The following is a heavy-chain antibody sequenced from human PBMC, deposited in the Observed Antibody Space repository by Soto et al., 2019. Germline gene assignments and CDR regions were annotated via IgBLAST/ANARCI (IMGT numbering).Heavy chain of an antibody. J-gene: IGHJ1*01. D-gene: IGHD3-22*01. CDR3: ARGPPTMIVDRYFQH. V-gene: IGHV1-69*13. CDR2: IIPIFGTA. Sequence: GAAVKVSCKAPGGTFSSYAISWVRQAPGQGLEWMGGIIPIFGTANYAQRFQGRVTITADESTSTAYMELSSLRSEDTAVYYCARGPPTMIVDRYFQHWGQGTLVTVSS. CDR1: GGTFSSYA.